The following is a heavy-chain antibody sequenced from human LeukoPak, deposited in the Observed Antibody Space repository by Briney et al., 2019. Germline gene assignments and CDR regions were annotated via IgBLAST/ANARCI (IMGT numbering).Heavy chain of an antibody. CDR3: ARDSGRFDVFDM. CDR2: ISSSSTYI. Sequence: GGSLRLSCAASGLTFSTYYMNWVRQAPGKGLEWGSSISSSSTYIYYAGSVKGRFTISRDNSKNTLYIQMNSLRAEDTAVYYCARDSGRFDVFDMWGQGTMVTVSS. J-gene: IGHJ3*02. D-gene: IGHD3-10*01. V-gene: IGHV3-21*04. CDR1: GLTFSTYY.